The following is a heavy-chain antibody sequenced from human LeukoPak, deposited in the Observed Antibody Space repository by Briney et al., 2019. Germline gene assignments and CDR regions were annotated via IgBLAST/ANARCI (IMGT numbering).Heavy chain of an antibody. J-gene: IGHJ4*02. D-gene: IGHD4-11*01. CDR1: GYTLTELS. CDR2: FDPEDGET. CDR3: ATAPTTATPNLFDY. Sequence: ASVKVCCKVSGYTLTELSMHWVRQAPGKGLEWMGGFDPEDGETIYAQKFQGRVTMTEDTSTDTAYMELSSLRSEDTAVYYCATAPTTATPNLFDYWGQGTLVTVSS. V-gene: IGHV1-24*01.